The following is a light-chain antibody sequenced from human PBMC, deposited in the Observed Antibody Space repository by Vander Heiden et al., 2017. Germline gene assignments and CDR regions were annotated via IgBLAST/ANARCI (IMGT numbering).Light chain of an antibody. CDR2: YDN. Sequence: SYVLTQPPSVSVAPGTTARITCGGNNIGSKSVHWYQQKPGQAPVLVIYYDNDRPSGIPERFSGSNSGHTATLTISRVEAGDEADYYCQVWDRSSDHYVFGTGTKVSVL. CDR1: NIGSKS. V-gene: IGLV3-21*04. J-gene: IGLJ1*01. CDR3: QVWDRSSDHYV.